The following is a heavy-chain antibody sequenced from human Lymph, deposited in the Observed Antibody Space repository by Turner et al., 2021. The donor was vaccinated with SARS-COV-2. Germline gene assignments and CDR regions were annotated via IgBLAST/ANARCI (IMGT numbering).Heavy chain of an antibody. Sequence: QVQLVEYAGGVVQPGRSLRLSCAASGFTLRTYAIYWVRPAPGKGLEWVAVISYDGSNKYYADSVKGRFTISRDNSKNTLYLQMNSLRAEDTAVYYCARYASGGYFYYGMDVWGQGTTVTVSS. CDR3: ARYASGGYFYYGMDV. J-gene: IGHJ6*02. D-gene: IGHD3-10*01. CDR1: GFTLRTYA. CDR2: ISYDGSNK. V-gene: IGHV3-30*04.